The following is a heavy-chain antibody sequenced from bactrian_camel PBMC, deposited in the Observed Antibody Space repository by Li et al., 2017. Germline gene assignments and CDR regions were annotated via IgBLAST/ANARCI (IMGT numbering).Heavy chain of an antibody. J-gene: IGHJ4*01. Sequence: HVQLVESGGGSVQAGGSLRLSCVAPGYTHGTNCIGWFRQAAGKEREGVVAKYTNGGSIYYADSVKGRFTIFQDNAKDTVHLQMNSLKPEDTATYYSAEGCGENDVFDFEDWGQGTQVTVS. CDR3: AEGCGENDVFDFED. CDR2: KYTNGGSI. V-gene: IGHV3S1*01. CDR1: GYTHGTNC. D-gene: IGHD3*01.